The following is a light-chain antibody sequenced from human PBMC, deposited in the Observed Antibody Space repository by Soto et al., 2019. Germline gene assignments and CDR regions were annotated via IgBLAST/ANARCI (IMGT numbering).Light chain of an antibody. CDR3: QQYGSSGT. CDR1: QSVSNNY. J-gene: IGKJ1*01. V-gene: IGKV3-20*01. Sequence: EIVLTQSPGNLSLSPGERDTLSWWASQSVSNNYLAWSQQKPGQAARLLIYGESNRATGIPDRLSGSWSGTDFTLTISRLEPEDFAVYYCQQYGSSGTFGQGTKVDI. CDR2: GES.